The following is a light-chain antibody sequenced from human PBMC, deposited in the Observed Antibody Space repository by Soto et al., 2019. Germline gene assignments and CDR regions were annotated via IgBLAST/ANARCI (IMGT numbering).Light chain of an antibody. CDR2: GAS. J-gene: IGKJ1*01. CDR1: QSVSSGY. CDR3: QQYGSSPRT. V-gene: IGKV3-20*01. Sequence: EIVLTQSPGTLSLSPGEVATRSFMASQSVSSGYLAWYQHKPGQAPRLLIFGASIRSAGIPDRFTGSGSGADFTLTISRLEPEDFAVYYCQQYGSSPRTFGQGTKVDIK.